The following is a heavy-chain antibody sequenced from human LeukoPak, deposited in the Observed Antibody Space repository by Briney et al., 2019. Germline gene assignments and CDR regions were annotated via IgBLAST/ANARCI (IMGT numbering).Heavy chain of an antibody. CDR1: GYTLTELS. V-gene: IGHV1-24*01. CDR3: ATQPIRDYEDAFDI. CDR2: FDPEDGET. D-gene: IGHD4-17*01. J-gene: IGHJ3*02. Sequence: ASVKVSCKVSGYTLTELSMHWVRQAPGKGLEWTGGFDPEDGETIYAQKFQGRVTMTEGTSTDTAYMELSSLRSEDTAVYYCATQPIRDYEDAFDIWGQGTMVTVSS.